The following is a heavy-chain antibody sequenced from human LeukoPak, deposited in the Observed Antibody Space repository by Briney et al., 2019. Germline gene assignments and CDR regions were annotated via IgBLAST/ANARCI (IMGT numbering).Heavy chain of an antibody. CDR3: ATTRRDYDFWSGYRPIDY. CDR2: INSDGSST. J-gene: IGHJ4*02. CDR1: GFTFSSYW. D-gene: IGHD3-3*01. V-gene: IGHV3-74*01. Sequence: PGGSLRLSCAASGFTFSSYWMHWVRQAPGKGLGWVSRINSDGSSTIYADSVKGRFTISRDNAKNTLYLQMNSLRAEDTAVYYCATTRRDYDFWSGYRPIDYWGQGTLVTVSS.